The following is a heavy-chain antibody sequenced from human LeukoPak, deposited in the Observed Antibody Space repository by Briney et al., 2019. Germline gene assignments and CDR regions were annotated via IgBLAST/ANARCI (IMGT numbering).Heavy chain of an antibody. CDR1: GGSISSNY. Sequence: PSETLSLTCTVSGGSISSNYWSWIRQPPGKGLEWVGYIYYSGSTHYNPSLRSRVTIAVDTSKKQFSLNLSSVTAADTAVYYCATLVNDGFRIWGQGTVVTVSS. CDR3: ATLVNDGFRI. V-gene: IGHV4-59*01. CDR2: IYYSGST. J-gene: IGHJ3*02. D-gene: IGHD3-10*01.